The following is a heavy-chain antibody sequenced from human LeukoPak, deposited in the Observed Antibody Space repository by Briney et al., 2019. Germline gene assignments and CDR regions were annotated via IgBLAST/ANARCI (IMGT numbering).Heavy chain of an antibody. CDR2: IKQDGSEK. J-gene: IGHJ3*02. V-gene: IGHV3-7*05. CDR1: GFTFSSYW. CDR3: ATRVAVDAFNI. D-gene: IGHD2-2*01. Sequence: GGSLRLSCAASGFTFSSYWMSWVRQAPGKGLEWVANIKQDGSEKYYVDSVKGRFTISRDNAKNSLYLQMNSLKTEDAAVYYCATRVAVDAFNIWGQGTMVTVSS.